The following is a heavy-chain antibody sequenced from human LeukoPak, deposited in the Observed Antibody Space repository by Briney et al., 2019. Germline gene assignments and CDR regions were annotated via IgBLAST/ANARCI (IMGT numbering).Heavy chain of an antibody. CDR2: ISAYNGNT. D-gene: IGHD6-13*01. CDR1: GYTFTSYG. Sequence: ASVKVPCKASGYTFTSYGISWVRQAPGQGLEWMGWISAYNGNTNYAQKLQGRVTMTTDTSTSTAYMELRSLRSDDTAVYYCARGATGSSWEVDAFDIWGQGTMVTVSS. J-gene: IGHJ3*02. V-gene: IGHV1-18*01. CDR3: ARGATGSSWEVDAFDI.